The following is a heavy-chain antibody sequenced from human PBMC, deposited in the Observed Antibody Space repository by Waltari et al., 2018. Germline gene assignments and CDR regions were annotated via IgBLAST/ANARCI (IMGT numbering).Heavy chain of an antibody. CDR2: IIPIFGTA. D-gene: IGHD2-15*01. V-gene: IGHV1-69*06. CDR3: ARDDCSGGSCYSGVDY. Sequence: QVQLVQSGSELKKPGASVKISCKASGYSFNTKSLNWVRQAPGQGLEWMGRIIPIFGTANYAQKFQGRVTITADKSTSTAYMELSSLRSEDTAVYYCARDDCSGGSCYSGVDYWGQGTLVTVSS. J-gene: IGHJ4*02. CDR1: GYSFNTKS.